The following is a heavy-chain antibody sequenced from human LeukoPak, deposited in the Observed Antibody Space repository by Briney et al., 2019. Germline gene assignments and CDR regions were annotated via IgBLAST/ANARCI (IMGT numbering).Heavy chain of an antibody. CDR2: INPNSGGT. Sequence: GASVKVSCKASGYTFTGHYMHWVRQAPGQGLEWMGWINPNSGGTNYAQKFQGRVTMTRDTSISTAYMELSRLRSDDTAVYYCARAADYGYYYYMDVWGKGTTVTVSS. CDR1: GYTFTGHY. D-gene: IGHD4-17*01. V-gene: IGHV1-2*02. J-gene: IGHJ6*03. CDR3: ARAADYGYYYYMDV.